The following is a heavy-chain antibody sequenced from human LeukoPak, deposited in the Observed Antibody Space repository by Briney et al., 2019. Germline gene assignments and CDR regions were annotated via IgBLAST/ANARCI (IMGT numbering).Heavy chain of an antibody. D-gene: IGHD5-12*01. CDR3: AKGGYYYYYYMDV. CDR1: GFTFSDYY. Sequence: PGGSLRLSCAASGFTFSDYYMSWIRQAPGKGLEWVSYISSSGSTTYYADSVKGRFTISRDNSKNTLYLQMNSLRAEDTAVYYCAKGGYYYYYYMDVWGKGTTVTISS. CDR2: ISSSGSTT. V-gene: IGHV3-11*01. J-gene: IGHJ6*03.